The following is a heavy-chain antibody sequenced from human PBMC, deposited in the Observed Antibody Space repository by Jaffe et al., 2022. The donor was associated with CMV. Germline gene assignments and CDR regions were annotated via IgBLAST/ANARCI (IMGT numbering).Heavy chain of an antibody. CDR3: ARDEDYFDHNGQQNAFNV. CDR2: VFYSGQT. J-gene: IGHJ3*01. Sequence: QVHLQESGPGLVKPSETLSLTCTVSGGSVSSASYYWSWIRQSPGKGLEWIGYVFYSGQTNYNPSLKSRVSMSIDTSKDQFSLKLTSVTAADTAVYYCARDEDYFDHNGQQNAFNVWGQGTMVTVSS. V-gene: IGHV4-61*01. D-gene: IGHD4-17*01. CDR1: GGSVSSASYY.